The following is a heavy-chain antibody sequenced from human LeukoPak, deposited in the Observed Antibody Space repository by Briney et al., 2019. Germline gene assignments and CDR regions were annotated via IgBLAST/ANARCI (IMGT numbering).Heavy chain of an antibody. D-gene: IGHD2-15*01. J-gene: IGHJ3*02. CDR3: ASTIDIRDTFDI. V-gene: IGHV4-34*01. CDR1: GGSFSGYY. CDR2: INHSGSS. Sequence: SETLSLTCAVHGGSFSGYYWSWIRQPPGKGLEWIGEINHSGSSSYNPSLKSRVTISVDTSKNQFSLKLSSVTAADTAVYYCASTIDIRDTFDIWGQGIMVTVSS.